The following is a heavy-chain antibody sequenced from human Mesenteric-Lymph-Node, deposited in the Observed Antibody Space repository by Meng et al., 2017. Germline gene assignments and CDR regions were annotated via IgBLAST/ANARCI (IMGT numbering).Heavy chain of an antibody. J-gene: IGHJ4*02. Sequence: ASVKVSCKASGYSFTSYGMSWVRQAPGQGLEWLGWINTDNGDTNYAQRLQGRVSMTTDTYTSTAYMELGSLRSDDTAVYYCARTAFFDYWGQGTLVTVSS. V-gene: IGHV1-18*01. D-gene: IGHD2-21*02. CDR1: GYSFTSYG. CDR3: ARTAFFDY. CDR2: INTDNGDT.